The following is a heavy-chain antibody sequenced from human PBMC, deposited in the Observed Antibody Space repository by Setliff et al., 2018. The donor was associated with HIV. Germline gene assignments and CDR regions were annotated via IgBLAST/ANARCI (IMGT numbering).Heavy chain of an antibody. J-gene: IGHJ4*02. V-gene: IGHV1-2*02. CDR1: GYSFTDYY. CDR3: ARDAFHGFSSSYNPDY. D-gene: IGHD6-13*01. CDR2: INPNSGGT. Sequence: ASVKVSCKASGYSFTDYYIHWVRQAPGQGLEWMGWINPNSGGTNFAPKFQGRVTMTRDTSISTAYMELSSLRSDDTAVYYCARDAFHGFSSSYNPDYWGQGTLVTVSS.